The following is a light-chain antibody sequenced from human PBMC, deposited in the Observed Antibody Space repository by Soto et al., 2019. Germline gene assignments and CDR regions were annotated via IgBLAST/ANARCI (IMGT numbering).Light chain of an antibody. V-gene: IGLV1-40*03. CDR3: QSYDSSLGFV. J-gene: IGLJ1*01. CDR1: SSNIGADHD. CDR2: GNV. Sequence: QAVVTQPPSVSGAPGQRVTFSCIGSSSNIGADHDVHWYQQLPGTAPKLLIYGNVNRPSGVPDRFSGSKSGASAALAITGLPAEDEADYYCQSYDSSLGFVFGTGTKLTVL.